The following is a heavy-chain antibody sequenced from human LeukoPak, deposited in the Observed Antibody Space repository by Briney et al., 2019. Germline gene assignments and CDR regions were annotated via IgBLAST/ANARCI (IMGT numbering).Heavy chain of an antibody. D-gene: IGHD3-22*01. J-gene: IGHJ4*02. CDR1: GFTFSSYA. Sequence: GGSLRLSCSASGFTFSSYAMTWVRQAPGKGLEWVSTISDSGTNTYYADSVKGRFTIFRDNSKNTVYLQMNSLRAEDTAVYCCAKGLNPTNYYDSSDYYRSPFHYWGQGTLVIVSS. V-gene: IGHV3-23*01. CDR2: ISDSGTNT. CDR3: AKGLNPTNYYDSSDYYRSPFHY.